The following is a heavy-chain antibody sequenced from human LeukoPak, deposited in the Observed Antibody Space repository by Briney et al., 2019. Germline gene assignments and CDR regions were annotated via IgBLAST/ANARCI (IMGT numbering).Heavy chain of an antibody. V-gene: IGHV1-2*06. CDR2: INPNSGGT. D-gene: IGHD3-3*01. CDR3: ARGTFWSGYYYYYYGMDV. Sequence: ASVKVSCKASGYIFTDYYIHWVRQAPGQGHEWMGRINPNSGGTNFAQKFQARVTMTSDTSISTAYMEVSGLESDDTAVYYCARGTFWSGYYYYYYGMDVWGQGTAVTVSS. J-gene: IGHJ6*02. CDR1: GYIFTDYY.